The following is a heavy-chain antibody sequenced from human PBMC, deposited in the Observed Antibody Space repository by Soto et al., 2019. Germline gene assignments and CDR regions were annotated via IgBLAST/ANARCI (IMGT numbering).Heavy chain of an antibody. D-gene: IGHD6-19*01. Sequence: LSLTCTVSGGSISSGGYYWSWIRQHPGKGLEWIGYIYYSGSTYYNPSLKSRVTISVDTSKNQFSLKLSSVTAADTAVYYCAREQYSSGWYAWGQGTLVTVSS. CDR2: IYYSGST. CDR3: AREQYSSGWYA. CDR1: GGSISSGGYY. V-gene: IGHV4-31*03. J-gene: IGHJ5*02.